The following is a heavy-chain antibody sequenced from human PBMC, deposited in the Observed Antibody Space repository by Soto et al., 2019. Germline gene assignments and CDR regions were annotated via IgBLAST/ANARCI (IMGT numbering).Heavy chain of an antibody. Sequence: ASVKVSCKASGYTFTSYGISWVRQAPGQGLEWMGWISAYNGNTNYAQKLQGRVTMTTDTSTSTAYMELRSLRSDDTAVYYCARGGITISGVFITSPKNNWLDTCGPGTLVTVYS. CDR2: ISAYNGNT. CDR1: GYTFTSYG. CDR3: ARGGITISGVFITSPKNNWLDT. J-gene: IGHJ5*02. V-gene: IGHV1-18*01. D-gene: IGHD3-3*01.